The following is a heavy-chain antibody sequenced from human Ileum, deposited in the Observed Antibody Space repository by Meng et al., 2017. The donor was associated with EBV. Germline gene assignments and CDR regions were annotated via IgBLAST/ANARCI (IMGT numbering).Heavy chain of an antibody. CDR3: ARDSNDDYGWVDP. CDR2: IFYTGST. J-gene: IGHJ5*02. Sequence: QVHLQESGPGLVKPSQTLSLTCTVSGDTLFNGGHYWTWLRQPPGKGLEWIGYIFYTGSTYYNPTLKSRVTISLDLSKNQFSLTLTSVTAADTAVYYCARDSNDDYGWVDPWGQGTLVTVAS. CDR1: GDTLFNGGHY. D-gene: IGHD4-17*01. V-gene: IGHV4-30-4*01.